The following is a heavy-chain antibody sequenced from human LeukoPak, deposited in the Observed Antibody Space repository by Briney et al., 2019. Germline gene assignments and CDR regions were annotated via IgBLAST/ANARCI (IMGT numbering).Heavy chain of an antibody. D-gene: IGHD3-3*01. Sequence: SQTLSLTCTVSGGFISSGNYFWSWIRQPAGKGLEWIGRIYTSGSTNYNPSLKSRVTISVDTSKNQFSLKLSSVTAADTTVYYCARSPLEYDFWSGRHYYFDYWGQGTLVTVSS. CDR2: IYTSGST. J-gene: IGHJ4*02. CDR3: ARSPLEYDFWSGRHYYFDY. V-gene: IGHV4-61*02. CDR1: GGFISSGNYF.